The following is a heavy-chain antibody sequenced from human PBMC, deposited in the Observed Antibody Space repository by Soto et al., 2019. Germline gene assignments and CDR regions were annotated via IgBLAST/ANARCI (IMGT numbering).Heavy chain of an antibody. D-gene: IGHD2-2*01. Sequence: GGSLRLSCAASGFTFSSYSMNWVRQAPGKGLEWVTSISSSSSYIYYADSVKGRFTISRDNAKNSLYLQMNSLRAEDTAVYYCARVATVPPYCSSTSCYPGDPYYYYYYMDVWGKGTTVTVSS. J-gene: IGHJ6*03. CDR3: ARVATVPPYCSSTSCYPGDPYYYYYYMDV. CDR1: GFTFSSYS. CDR2: ISSSSSYI. V-gene: IGHV3-21*01.